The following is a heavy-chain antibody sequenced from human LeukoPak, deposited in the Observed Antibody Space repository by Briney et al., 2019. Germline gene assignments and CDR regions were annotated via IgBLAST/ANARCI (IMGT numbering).Heavy chain of an antibody. CDR1: GFTFSDYS. CDR2: ISSSSNTI. CDR3: ATPYYSSTDAFDI. V-gene: IGHV3-48*01. D-gene: IGHD6-13*01. Sequence: GGSLRLSCAASGFTFSDYSMNWVRQAPGKGLEWVSYISSSSNTIYYADSVKGRFTISRDNAKNSLYLQMNSLRAEDTAVYYCATPYYSSTDAFDIWGQGTMVTVSS. J-gene: IGHJ3*02.